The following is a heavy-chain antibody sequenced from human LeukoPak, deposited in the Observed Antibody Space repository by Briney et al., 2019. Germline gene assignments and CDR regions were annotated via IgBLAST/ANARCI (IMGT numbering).Heavy chain of an antibody. CDR3: AREGGGVPAALDY. CDR1: GGSISSYY. CDR2: IYYSGST. J-gene: IGHJ4*02. V-gene: IGHV4-59*01. Sequence: PSEPLSLTCTVSGGSISSYYWSWIRQPPGKGLEWIGYIYYSGSTNYNPSLKSRVTISVDTSKNQFSLKLSSVTAADTAVYYCAREGGGVPAALDYWGQGTLVTVSS. D-gene: IGHD2-2*01.